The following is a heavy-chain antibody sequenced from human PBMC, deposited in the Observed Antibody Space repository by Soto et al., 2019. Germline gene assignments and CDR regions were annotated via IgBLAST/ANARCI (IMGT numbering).Heavy chain of an antibody. CDR3: AKDLVRDWMRVIVVVPAATSIGNAGKFDAFDL. CDR2: ISGSGGST. V-gene: IGHV3-23*01. Sequence: EVQLLESGGGLVQPGGSLRLSCAASGFTFSSYAMSWVRQAPGKGLEWVSAISGSGGSTYYADSVKGRFTISRDNSKNMLKLKRNSLRAEDTAVYYLAKDLVRDWMRVIVVVPAATSIGNAGKFDAFDLWGQGTMVTASS. J-gene: IGHJ3*01. D-gene: IGHD2-2*01. CDR1: GFTFSSYA.